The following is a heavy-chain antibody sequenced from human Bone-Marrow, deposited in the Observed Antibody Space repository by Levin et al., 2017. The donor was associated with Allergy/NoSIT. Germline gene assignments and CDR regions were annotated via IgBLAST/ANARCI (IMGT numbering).Heavy chain of an antibody. CDR2: ISSSGST. J-gene: IGHJ4*02. V-gene: IGHV4-61*01. Sequence: SCTVSGGSVSSDTYYWSWIRQPPGKGLEWIGYISSSGSTSYNPSLMSRVTISVHTSKNQFSLKLTSVTPADTAMYYCARDDYSDFTGWVWGQGSLVTVSS. CDR1: GGSVSSDTYY. D-gene: IGHD3-9*01. CDR3: ARDDYSDFTGWV.